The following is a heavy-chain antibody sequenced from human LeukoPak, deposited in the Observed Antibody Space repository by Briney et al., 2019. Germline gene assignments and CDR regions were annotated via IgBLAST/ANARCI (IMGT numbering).Heavy chain of an antibody. CDR2: INWNDIK. Sequence: SGPTLVNPTQTLTLTCTFSGFSLSSSEVGVGWIRQPPGKALEWLALINWNDIKRYSTSLKSRLTIIKDISKNQVVLTMTNMDPVDTGTYYCAHRGGSGNYYNVVFDYWGQGTLVTVSS. CDR1: GFSLSSSEVG. J-gene: IGHJ4*02. CDR3: AHRGGSGNYYNVVFDY. V-gene: IGHV2-5*01. D-gene: IGHD3-10*01.